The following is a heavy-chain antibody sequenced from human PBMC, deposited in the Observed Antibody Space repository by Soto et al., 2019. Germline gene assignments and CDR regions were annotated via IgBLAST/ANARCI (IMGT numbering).Heavy chain of an antibody. Sequence: SETLALSCTLSGDSISSYYWGWIRQPPGKGLQWIGYIFYSGGTAYNPSLKSRVTISLDMSKKQISLKLSSVTTADTATYFCARLQLVQKVIDYWGQGTMVTVSS. J-gene: IGHJ4*02. D-gene: IGHD1-1*01. CDR2: IFYSGGT. CDR3: ARLQLVQKVIDY. V-gene: IGHV4-59*01. CDR1: GDSISSYY.